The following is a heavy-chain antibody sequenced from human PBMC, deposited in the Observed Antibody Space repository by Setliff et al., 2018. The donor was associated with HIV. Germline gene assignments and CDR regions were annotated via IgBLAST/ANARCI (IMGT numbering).Heavy chain of an antibody. D-gene: IGHD3-10*01. V-gene: IGHV4-59*01. J-gene: IGHJ6*03. Sequence: PSETLSLTCTVSGGSISSSYWSWIRQPPGKGLEWIGYSYYSGSTNYNPSLKRGVTISVDTSKNQFSLKRRSVTAADTAVYYCARGDGSESPYSYYYYLDVWGKGTAVTVSS. CDR3: ARGDGSESPYSYYYYLDV. CDR2: SYYSGST. CDR1: GGSISSSY.